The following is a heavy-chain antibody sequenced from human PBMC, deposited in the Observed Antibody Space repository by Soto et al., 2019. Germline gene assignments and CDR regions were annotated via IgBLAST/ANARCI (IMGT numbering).Heavy chain of an antibody. Sequence: QVQLVQSGAEVKKPGSSVKVSCKASGGTFSSYAISWVRQAPGQGLEWMGGIIPIFGTADYAQKFQGRVKITSDESTNTGNKELSSRRFEDTAVYYCASHYDSSGYYYRGLDYWGQGTLVTVSS. CDR1: GGTFSSYA. D-gene: IGHD3-22*01. CDR2: IIPIFGTA. V-gene: IGHV1-69*05. CDR3: ASHYDSSGYYYRGLDY. J-gene: IGHJ4*02.